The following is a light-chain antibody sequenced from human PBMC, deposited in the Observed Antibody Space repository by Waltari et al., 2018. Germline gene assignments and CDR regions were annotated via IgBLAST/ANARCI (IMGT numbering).Light chain of an antibody. Sequence: CQASPEISTYVARYKQKPWQVPKRLILGASNMATGFPYRFSGSASGTDFSLTISSLEPEDIAVYYCKQYVRFPPTFGGGTKVEIK. J-gene: IGKJ4*01. CDR1: PEISTY. CDR3: KQYVRFPPT. CDR2: GAS. V-gene: IGKV1-33*01.